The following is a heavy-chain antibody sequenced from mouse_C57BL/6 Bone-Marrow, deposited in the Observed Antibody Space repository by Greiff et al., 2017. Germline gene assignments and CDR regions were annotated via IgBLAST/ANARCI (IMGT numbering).Heavy chain of an antibody. V-gene: IGHV6-3*01. CDR1: GFTFSNYW. Sequence: PGGSMNLSCVASGFTFSNYWMNWVRQSPEKVMEWVAQIRLKSDNYATNYAESVKGRFPISRDDSKSSVYLQMNHLRAEDTVIYYCTDYGSSLDCCAYWCPATLVTVSA. CDR3: TDYGSSLDCCAY. CDR2: IRLKSDNYAT. D-gene: IGHD1-1*01. J-gene: IGHJ3*01.